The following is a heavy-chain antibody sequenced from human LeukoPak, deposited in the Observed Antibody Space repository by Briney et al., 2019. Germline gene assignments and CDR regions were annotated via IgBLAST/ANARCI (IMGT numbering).Heavy chain of an antibody. V-gene: IGHV3-15*01. Sequence: PGGTLRLSCAASGFPFSDVWMGWVRQPPGKGLEWVGRIKSKTDGGTTNYAAPVKGRFTISRDDSKDTLYLQMNSLKTEDTAVYYCTTDRKDGYNYISGYWGQGTLVTVSS. CDR1: GFPFSDVW. J-gene: IGHJ4*02. CDR3: TTDRKDGYNYISGY. D-gene: IGHD5-24*01. CDR2: IKSKTDGGTT.